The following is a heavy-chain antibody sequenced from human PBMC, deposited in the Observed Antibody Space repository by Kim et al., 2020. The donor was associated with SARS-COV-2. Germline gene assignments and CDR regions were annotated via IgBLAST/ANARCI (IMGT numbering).Heavy chain of an antibody. Sequence: TDDVESRFPIARDNAKNPLYLQMNSLRAEDTAVYYCARGLAAAGFDAFDIWGQGTMVTVSS. J-gene: IGHJ3*02. V-gene: IGHV3-30*10. D-gene: IGHD6-13*01. CDR3: ARGLAAAGFDAFDI.